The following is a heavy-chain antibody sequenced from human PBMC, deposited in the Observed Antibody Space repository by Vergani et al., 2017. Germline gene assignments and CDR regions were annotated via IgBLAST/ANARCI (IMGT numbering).Heavy chain of an antibody. CDR1: GGSITSCSYY. CDR2: IYHSGGA. Sequence: QLHLQESGPGLVKPSETLSLTCTVSGGSITSCSYYWGWIRQPPGKGLEWIGNIYHSGGAYYNPSLKGRVTISVDTSKNQFSLEVTSVTAADTAIYFCARTESFILRYFHWALWGQGTLVTDSS. J-gene: IGHJ4*02. D-gene: IGHD3-9*01. V-gene: IGHV4-39*01. CDR3: ARTESFILRYFHWAL.